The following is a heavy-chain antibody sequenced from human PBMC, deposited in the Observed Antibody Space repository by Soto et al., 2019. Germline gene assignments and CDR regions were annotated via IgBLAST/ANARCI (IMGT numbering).Heavy chain of an antibody. CDR1: GGSFSGYY. V-gene: IGHV4-34*01. CDR3: ARDKVVPAAISSRYYYYGMDV. Sequence: SSETLSLTCAVYGGSFSGYYWSWIRQPPGKGLEWIGEINHSGSTNYNPSLKSRVTISVDTSKNQFSLKLSSVTAADTAVYYCARDKVVPAAISSRYYYYGMDVWGQGTTVTVS. CDR2: INHSGST. J-gene: IGHJ6*02. D-gene: IGHD2-2*02.